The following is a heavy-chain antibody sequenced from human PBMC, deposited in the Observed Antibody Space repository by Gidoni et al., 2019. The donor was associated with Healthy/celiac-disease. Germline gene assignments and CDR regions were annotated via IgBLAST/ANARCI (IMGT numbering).Heavy chain of an antibody. CDR2: IWYDGSNK. CDR3: ARGHNYYYDSSGYYPH. CDR1: GFTFRSYG. Sequence: QVQLVESGGGVVQPGRSLRLSCAASGFTFRSYGMHWVRQAPGKGLEWVAVIWYDGSNKYYADSVKGRFTISRDNSKNTLYLQMNSLRAEDTAVYYCARGHNYYYDSSGYYPHWGQGTLVTVSS. D-gene: IGHD3-22*01. V-gene: IGHV3-33*08. J-gene: IGHJ4*02.